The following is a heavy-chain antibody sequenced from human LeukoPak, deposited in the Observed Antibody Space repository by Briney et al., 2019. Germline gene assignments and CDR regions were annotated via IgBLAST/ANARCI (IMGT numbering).Heavy chain of an antibody. CDR2: THYKSKWYN. J-gene: IGHJ4*02. V-gene: IGHV6-1*01. CDR3: ARGDQGFDY. CDR1: GDSVSRNSAA. Sequence: SQTLSLTCAISGDSVSRNSAAWHWITQSPSRGLESLGRTHYKSKWYNNYAVAVKSRITINSDTSKNQFSLQLNSVTPEDTAVYYCARGDQGFDYWGQGTLVTVSS.